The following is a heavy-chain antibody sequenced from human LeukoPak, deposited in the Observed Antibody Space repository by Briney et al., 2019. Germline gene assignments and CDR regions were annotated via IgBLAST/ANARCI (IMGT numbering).Heavy chain of an antibody. CDR1: GGSISSGGYS. J-gene: IGHJ5*02. D-gene: IGHD4-11*01. Sequence: SETLSLTCAVSGGSISSGGYSWSWIRQPPGKGLEWIGYIYHSGSTYYNPSLKSRVTISVDRSKNQFSLKLSSVTAADTAVYYCARGRTVNWFDPWGQGTLVTVSS. V-gene: IGHV4-30-2*01. CDR3: ARGRTVNWFDP. CDR2: IYHSGST.